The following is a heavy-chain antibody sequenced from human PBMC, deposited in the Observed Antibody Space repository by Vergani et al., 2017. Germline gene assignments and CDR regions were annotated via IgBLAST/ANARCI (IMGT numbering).Heavy chain of an antibody. CDR2: TWYDGNNK. CDR3: TRDWRFLYDLFDP. V-gene: IGHV3-33*01. D-gene: IGHD2-8*01. CDR1: GFTFNHYG. J-gene: IGHJ5*02. Sequence: QVQLVESGGGVVQPGRSLRLSCAASGFTFNHYGMHWVRQAPGKGLEWVAVTWYDGNNKQYAESVKGRFTISRDNSKRTMYLQMNGLRDEDTGVYYCTRDWRFLYDLFDPWGQGTLVTVSS.